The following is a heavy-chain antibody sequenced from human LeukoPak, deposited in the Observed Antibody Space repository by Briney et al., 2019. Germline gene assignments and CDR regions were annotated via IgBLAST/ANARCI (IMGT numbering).Heavy chain of an antibody. CDR1: GGTFLSHT. J-gene: IGHJ5*02. CDR2: ITPVINTA. V-gene: IGHV1-69*08. CDR3: ARVNLRGSNYNWFDP. D-gene: IGHD1-26*01. Sequence: GASVKVSCKPSGGTFLSHTFSWVRQAPGQGLEWMGKITPVINTANYAQTFQGRVSIYADKSTTTVYMDLSDLRPDDTAVYYCARVNLRGSNYNWFDPWGQGTLVTVAS.